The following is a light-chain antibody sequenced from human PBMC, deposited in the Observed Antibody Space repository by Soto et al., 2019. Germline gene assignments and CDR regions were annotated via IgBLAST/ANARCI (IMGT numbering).Light chain of an antibody. J-gene: IGLJ1*01. CDR3: SSYTSSTTPV. CDR2: EVS. V-gene: IGLV2-14*01. Sequence: QSSLTQPASVSGSPGQSITISCTGTSSDIGSYNFVSWYQQHPGKAPKLIIYEVSNRPSGISNRFSGSKSDNTASLTISGLQAEDEDDYYCSSYTSSTTPVFGIGTKVTVL. CDR1: SSDIGSYNF.